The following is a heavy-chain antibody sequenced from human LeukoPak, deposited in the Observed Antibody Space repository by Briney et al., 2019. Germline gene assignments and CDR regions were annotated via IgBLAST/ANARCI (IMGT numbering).Heavy chain of an antibody. CDR2: LKHDDEI. CDR1: GFTVGATD. V-gene: IGHV3-30*18. D-gene: IGHD1-26*01. CDR3: TKIGPVSGTIDY. Sequence: PGGSLRLSCVASGFTVGATDMYWVRRAPGKRLEWVAVLKHDDEIYYMDSVRGRFTISRDNSKNTLLLDMDGLRPEDTATYYCTKIGPVSGTIDYWGQGTLVTVSS. J-gene: IGHJ4*02.